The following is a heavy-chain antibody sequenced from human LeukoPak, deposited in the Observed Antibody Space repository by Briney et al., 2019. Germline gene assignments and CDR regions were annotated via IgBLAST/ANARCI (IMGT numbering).Heavy chain of an antibody. CDR3: ARRAPLYYDFWSGARYYYYYMDV. J-gene: IGHJ6*03. D-gene: IGHD3-3*01. Sequence: APVKVSCKASGYTFTGYYMHWVRQAPGQGLEWMGWINPNSGGTNYAQKFQGRVTMARDTSISTAYMELSRLRSDDTAVYYCARRAPLYYDFWSGARYYYYYMDVWGKGTTVTVSS. V-gene: IGHV1-2*02. CDR2: INPNSGGT. CDR1: GYTFTGYY.